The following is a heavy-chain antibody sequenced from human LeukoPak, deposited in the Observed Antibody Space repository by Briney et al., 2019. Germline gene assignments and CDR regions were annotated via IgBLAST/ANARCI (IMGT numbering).Heavy chain of an antibody. CDR1: GGSISSGSYY. CDR2: IYTSGST. V-gene: IGHV4-61*02. Sequence: PSQTLSPTCTVSGGSISSGSYYWSWIRQPAGKGLEWIGRIYTSGSTNYNPSLKSRVTISVDTSKNQFSLKLSSVTAADTAVYYCAREGVYCSSTSCPKSYYYYYYMDVWGKGTTVTVSS. D-gene: IGHD2-2*01. CDR3: AREGVYCSSTSCPKSYYYYYYMDV. J-gene: IGHJ6*03.